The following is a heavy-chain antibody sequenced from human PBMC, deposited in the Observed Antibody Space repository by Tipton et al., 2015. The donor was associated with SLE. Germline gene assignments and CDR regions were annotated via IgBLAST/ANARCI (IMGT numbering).Heavy chain of an antibody. CDR3: ARGLYGDEPGY. CDR2: INHSGST. Sequence: AGLVKPPETLSLTCAVYGGAFRGYYCSWVRPPPGKGLGWIGEINHSGSTNYNPSLKSRVTISVNTSKNQFSLKLTSLTAADTAVYYCARGLYGDEPGYWGQGTLVTVSS. D-gene: IGHD4-17*01. J-gene: IGHJ4*02. V-gene: IGHV4-34*01. CDR1: GGAFRGYY.